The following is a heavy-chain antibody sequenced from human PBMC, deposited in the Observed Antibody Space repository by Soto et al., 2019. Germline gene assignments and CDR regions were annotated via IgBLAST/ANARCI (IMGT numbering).Heavy chain of an antibody. CDR3: AKQNMIFGVDVDSDYYGMDV. CDR1: GFTFSGYA. V-gene: IGHV3-23*01. J-gene: IGHJ6*02. Sequence: GGSLRLSCTVSGFTFSGYAMSWVRQAPGKGLESVSVISGSGGRTYYADSVKGRFTISRDNSENTLSLQMNSLRAEDSAVYYCAKQNMIFGVDVDSDYYGMDVWGQGTTVTVSS. CDR2: ISGSGGRT. D-gene: IGHD3-3*01.